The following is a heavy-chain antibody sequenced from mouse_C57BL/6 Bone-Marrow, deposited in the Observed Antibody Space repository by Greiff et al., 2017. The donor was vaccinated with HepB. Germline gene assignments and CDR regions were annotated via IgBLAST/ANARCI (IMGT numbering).Heavy chain of an antibody. CDR1: GFTFSDYY. CDR3: ARHGYSNYFDY. J-gene: IGHJ2*01. Sequence: EVKLMESGGGLVQPGGSLKLSCAASGFTFSDYYMYWVRQTPEKRLEWVAYISNGGGSTYFPDTVKGRFTISRDNAKNTLYLQMSRLKSEDTAMYYCARHGYSNYFDYWGQGTTLTVSS. CDR2: ISNGGGST. V-gene: IGHV5-12*01. D-gene: IGHD2-5*01.